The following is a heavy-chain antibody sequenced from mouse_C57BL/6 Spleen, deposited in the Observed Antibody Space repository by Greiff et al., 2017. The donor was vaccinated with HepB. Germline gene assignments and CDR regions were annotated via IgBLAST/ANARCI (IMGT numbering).Heavy chain of an antibody. CDR3: ARWGTTVDAVDY. J-gene: IGHJ4*01. V-gene: IGHV1-52*01. CDR2: IDPSDSET. Sequence: QVQLQQPGAELVRPGSSVKLSCKASGYTFTSYWMHWVKQRPIQGLEWIGNIDPSDSETHYNQKFKDKATLTVDKSSSTAYMQLSSLTSEDSAVYYCARWGTTVDAVDYWGQGTSVTVSS. D-gene: IGHD1-1*01. CDR1: GYTFTSYW.